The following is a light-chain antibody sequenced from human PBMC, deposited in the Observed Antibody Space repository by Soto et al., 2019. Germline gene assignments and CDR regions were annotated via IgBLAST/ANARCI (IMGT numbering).Light chain of an antibody. V-gene: IGLV2-14*01. CDR3: SSYTSSSTPLYV. CDR2: DVS. J-gene: IGLJ1*01. CDR1: SSDVGGYNY. Sequence: QSALTQAASVSGSPGQPITISCTGTSSDVGGYNYVSWYQQHPGKAPKLMIYDVSNRPSGVSNRFSGSKSGNTASLTISGLQAEDEADYYCSSYTSSSTPLYVFGTGTKVTVL.